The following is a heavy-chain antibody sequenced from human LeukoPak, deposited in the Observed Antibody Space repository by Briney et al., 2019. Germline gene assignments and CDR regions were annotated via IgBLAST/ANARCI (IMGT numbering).Heavy chain of an antibody. D-gene: IGHD1-26*01. V-gene: IGHV3-23*01. J-gene: IGHJ3*01. Sequence: GGSLRLSCAASGFSFRSHGMNWVRQAPGKGLEWVSGISPRGDITDYKESVRGRFTISRDNFKNTVSLQLNSLRAEDTAIYYCARDGGIMNAFDVWGQGTAVTVSS. CDR1: GFSFRSHG. CDR3: ARDGGIMNAFDV. CDR2: ISPRGDIT.